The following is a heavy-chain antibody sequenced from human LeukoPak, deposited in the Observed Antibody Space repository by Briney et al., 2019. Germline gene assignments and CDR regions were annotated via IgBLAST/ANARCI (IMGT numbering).Heavy chain of an antibody. CDR1: GFFVSSNY. V-gene: IGHV3-23*01. J-gene: IGHJ4*02. D-gene: IGHD3-3*01. Sequence: GGSLRLSCAASGFFVSSNYMSWVRQAPGQGLEWVSSISDSGAGTYFADSVKGRFIISRDNSKNTLYLQMSSLRADDTAVYYCAKRQRITLFGVNTDYFDYWGQGTLVTVSS. CDR3: AKRQRITLFGVNTDYFDY. CDR2: ISDSGAGT.